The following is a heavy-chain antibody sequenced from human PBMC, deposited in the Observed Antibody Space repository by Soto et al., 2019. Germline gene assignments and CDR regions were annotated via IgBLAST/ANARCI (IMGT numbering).Heavy chain of an antibody. CDR2: VYYSGSS. J-gene: IGHJ5*02. CDR1: GDSISGGASF. Sequence: PSETLSLTCTVSGDSISGGASFWSWIRQPPGKGLEWIANVYYSGSSYYNPSLKSRLTISVDTTKNQFSLQLKSMTAADTAVYYCAKLSRTSSTCYFPGWFDPWGQGTLVTVS. V-gene: IGHV4-31*03. D-gene: IGHD2-2*01. CDR3: AKLSRTSSTCYFPGWFDP.